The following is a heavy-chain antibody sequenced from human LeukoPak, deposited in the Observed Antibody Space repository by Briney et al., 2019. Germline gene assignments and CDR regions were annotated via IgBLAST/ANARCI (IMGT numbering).Heavy chain of an antibody. CDR3: ARGVVVGPSEFTWFDP. Sequence: SETLSLTCTVSGGSISNYYWSWIRQPPGKGLEWIGYIYSTGSTNYNPSLKSRVTILVDTSKNQVSLKLSSVTAADTAVYYCARGVVVGPSEFTWFDPWGQGTLVTVSS. V-gene: IGHV4-59*01. CDR2: IYSTGST. CDR1: GGSISNYY. J-gene: IGHJ5*02. D-gene: IGHD2-15*01.